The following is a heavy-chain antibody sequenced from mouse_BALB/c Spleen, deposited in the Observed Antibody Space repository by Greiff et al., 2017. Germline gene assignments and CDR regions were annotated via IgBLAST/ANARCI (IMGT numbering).Heavy chain of an antibody. Sequence: VQLQQSGAELARPGASVKMSCKASGYTFTSYTMHWVKQRPGQGLEWIGYINPSSGYTNYNQKFKDKATLTADKSSSTAYMQLSSLTSEDSAVYYCARSQANWDWFAYWGQGTLVTVSA. V-gene: IGHV1-4*01. CDR2: INPSSGYT. D-gene: IGHD4-1*01. J-gene: IGHJ3*01. CDR1: GYTFTSYT. CDR3: ARSQANWDWFAY.